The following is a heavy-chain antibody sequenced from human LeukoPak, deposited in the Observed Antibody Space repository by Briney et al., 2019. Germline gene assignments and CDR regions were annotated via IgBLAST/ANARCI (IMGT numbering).Heavy chain of an antibody. V-gene: IGHV4-30-4*01. CDR1: GGSISSGDYH. CDR2: IYYSGST. Sequence: PSQTLSLTCTVSGGSISSGDYHWSWIRQPPGKGLEWIGYIYYSGSTYYNPSLKSRVTISVDTSKNQFSLKLYSVTAADTAVYYCAKTEDIVPVVAARDAFDIWGQGTMVTVSS. D-gene: IGHD2-15*01. J-gene: IGHJ3*02. CDR3: AKTEDIVPVVAARDAFDI.